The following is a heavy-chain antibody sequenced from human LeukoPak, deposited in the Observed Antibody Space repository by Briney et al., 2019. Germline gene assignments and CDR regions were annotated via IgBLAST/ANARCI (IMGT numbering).Heavy chain of an antibody. CDR1: GFTFDDYG. CDR3: ARGYTTMVEGYFYYYLDV. CDR2: INWNGGNT. J-gene: IGHJ6*03. Sequence: RPGGSLRLSCAASGFTFDDYGMSWVRQAPGKGLEWVSGINWNGGNTNYADSVKGRFTTSRDNAKRSLYLQMNSLRAEDTALYFCARGYTTMVEGYFYYYLDVWGKGTTVTVSS. V-gene: IGHV3-20*04. D-gene: IGHD5-18*01.